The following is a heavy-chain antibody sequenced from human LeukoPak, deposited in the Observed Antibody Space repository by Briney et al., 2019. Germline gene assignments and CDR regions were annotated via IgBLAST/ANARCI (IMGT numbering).Heavy chain of an antibody. CDR2: IKQDGSEK. CDR3: AREGDTIFGAPSGFDY. CDR1: GFTFSSYW. Sequence: GGSLRLSCAASGFTFSSYWMSWVRQAPGKGLEWVANIKQDGSEKYYVESVKGRFTISRDNAKNSLYLQMNSLRAEDTAVYYCAREGDTIFGAPSGFDYWGQGTLVTVSS. J-gene: IGHJ4*02. V-gene: IGHV3-7*01. D-gene: IGHD3-3*01.